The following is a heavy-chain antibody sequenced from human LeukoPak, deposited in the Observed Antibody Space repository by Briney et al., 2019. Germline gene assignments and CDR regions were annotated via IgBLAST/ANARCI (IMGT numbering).Heavy chain of an antibody. CDR3: ARAYDSSGFYSPLGC. CDR2: ISYDGSNK. Sequence: GGSLRLSCAASGFTFSSYAMHWVRQAPGKGLEWVAVISYDGSNKYYADSVKGRFTISRDNSKNTLYLQMNSLRAEDTAVYYCARAYDSSGFYSPLGCWGQGTLVTVSS. V-gene: IGHV3-30-3*01. CDR1: GFTFSSYA. D-gene: IGHD3-22*01. J-gene: IGHJ4*02.